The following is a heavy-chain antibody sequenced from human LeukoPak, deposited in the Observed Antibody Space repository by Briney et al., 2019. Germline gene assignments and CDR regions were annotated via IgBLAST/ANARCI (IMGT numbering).Heavy chain of an antibody. D-gene: IGHD4-11*01. V-gene: IGHV3-23*01. CDR2: ISGSGGST. CDR3: AKTRLRTTVSAPGDY. Sequence: PGGSLRLSCAASGFTFSSYAMSWVRQAPAKGQEWVSAISGSGGSTYYADSVKGRFTMSRDNSKNTLYLQMNSLRAEDTAVYYCAKTRLRTTVSAPGDYWGQGTLVTVSS. J-gene: IGHJ4*02. CDR1: GFTFSSYA.